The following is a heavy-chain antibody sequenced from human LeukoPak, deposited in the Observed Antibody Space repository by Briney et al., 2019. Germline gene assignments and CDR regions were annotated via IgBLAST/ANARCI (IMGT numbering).Heavy chain of an antibody. CDR2: INQDGSEK. CDR3: AKLWFGEDYFDY. CDR1: GFTFSNYS. D-gene: IGHD3-10*01. V-gene: IGHV3-7*03. J-gene: IGHJ4*02. Sequence: GGSLRLSCAASGFTFSNYSINWVRQAPGKGLEWVANINQDGSEKYYVDSVKGRFTISRDNAKNSLYLQMNSLRAEDTAVYYCAKLWFGEDYFDYWGQGTLVTVSS.